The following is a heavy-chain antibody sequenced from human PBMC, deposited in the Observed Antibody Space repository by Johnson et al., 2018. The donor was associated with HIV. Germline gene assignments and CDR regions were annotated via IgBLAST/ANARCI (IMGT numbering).Heavy chain of an antibody. Sequence: QMLLVESGGGVVQPGRSLRLSCAASGFTFSNYGMHWVRQTPGKGLEWVAVIWYDGSNKHYADSVKGRFTISRDNSENTLYLQMNSLKAEDTAVYYCASLSDDAFDFWGQGTMVIVSS. CDR1: GFTFSNYG. V-gene: IGHV3-33*01. CDR2: IWYDGSNK. CDR3: ASLSDDAFDF. J-gene: IGHJ3*01.